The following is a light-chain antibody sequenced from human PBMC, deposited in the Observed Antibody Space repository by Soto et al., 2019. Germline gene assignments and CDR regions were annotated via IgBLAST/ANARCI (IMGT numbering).Light chain of an antibody. J-gene: IGLJ1*01. CDR1: TGPVTTGHY. CDR2: DTA. Sequence: QAVVTQEPSLTVSPGGKVILTCGSTTGPVTTGHYPYWFQQKPGQAPRPLVYDTANIFSWTPVRFSGSLVGGKAALTLSGAKHEDEAEYYCLLSYRGDYVFGPGTRSP. V-gene: IGLV7-46*01. CDR3: LLSYRGDYV.